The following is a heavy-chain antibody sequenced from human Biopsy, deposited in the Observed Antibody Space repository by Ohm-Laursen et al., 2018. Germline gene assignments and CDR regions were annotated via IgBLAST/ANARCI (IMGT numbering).Heavy chain of an antibody. CDR3: ATELLPPGVGGPWLDS. J-gene: IGHJ5*01. CDR2: ISASSSYI. V-gene: IGHV3-21*06. D-gene: IGHD3-10*01. CDR1: GVTLSGYA. Sequence: SLRLSCAASGVTLSGYAMNWVRQAPGKGLEWVSPISASSSYIHYAYSVKGRFTVSRDNAKNSLYLQMNSLRAADTAIYYCATELLPPGVGGPWLDSWGQGTPVTVSS.